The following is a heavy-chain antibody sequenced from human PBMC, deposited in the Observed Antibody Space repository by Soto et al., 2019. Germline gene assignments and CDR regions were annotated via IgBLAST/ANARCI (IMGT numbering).Heavy chain of an antibody. CDR1: GGSISSGGYY. V-gene: IGHV4-31*03. D-gene: IGHD6-13*01. CDR3: ARDGVAAAEVQDYYYGMDV. CDR2: IYYSGST. Sequence: SETLSLTCTVSGGSISSGGYYWSWIRQHPGKGLEWIGYIYYSGSTYYNPSLKSRVTISVDTSKNQFSLKLSSVTAADTAVYYCARDGVAAAEVQDYYYGMDVWGPGTTVTVSS. J-gene: IGHJ6*02.